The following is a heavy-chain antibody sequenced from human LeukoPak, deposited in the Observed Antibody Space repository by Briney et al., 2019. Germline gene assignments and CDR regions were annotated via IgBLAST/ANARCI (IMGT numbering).Heavy chain of an antibody. V-gene: IGHV5-51*01. CDR2: IYPGDSDT. Sequence: GESLKISCKGSGSSFTSSWIGWGRQLPGKGLEWMGIIYPGDSDTRYSPSFQGQVTISADKSISTAYLQWSSLKASDTAMYYCVATSGVAAAGTGVYFDYWGQGTLVTVSS. J-gene: IGHJ4*02. CDR1: GSSFTSSW. D-gene: IGHD6-13*01. CDR3: VATSGVAAAGTGVYFDY.